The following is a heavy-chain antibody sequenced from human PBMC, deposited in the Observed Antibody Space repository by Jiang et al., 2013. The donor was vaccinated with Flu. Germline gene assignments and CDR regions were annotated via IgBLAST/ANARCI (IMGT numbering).Heavy chain of an antibody. D-gene: IGHD2-2*01. CDR3: AREFGPHIVVVPAAIGTYGMDV. CDR1: NSAA. J-gene: IGHJ6*02. V-gene: IGHV6-1*01. Sequence: NSAAWNWIRQSPSRGLEWLGRTYYRSKWYNDYAVSVKSRITINPDTSKNQFSLQLNSVTPEDTAVYYCAREFGPHIVVVPAAIGTYGMDVWGQGTTVTVSS. CDR2: TYYRSKWYN.